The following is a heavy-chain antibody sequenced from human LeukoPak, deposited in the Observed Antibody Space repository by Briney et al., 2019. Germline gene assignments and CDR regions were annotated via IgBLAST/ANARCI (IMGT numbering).Heavy chain of an antibody. Sequence: SETLSLTCAVYGGSFSGYYWSWIRQPPGKGLEWIGEINHSGSTNYNPYLKSRVTISVDTSKNQFSLKLSSVTAADTAVYYCARGGRYCTNGVCYMRFDPWGQGTLVTVSS. J-gene: IGHJ5*02. CDR3: ARGGRYCTNGVCYMRFDP. CDR2: INHSGST. V-gene: IGHV4-34*01. D-gene: IGHD2-8*01. CDR1: GGSFSGYY.